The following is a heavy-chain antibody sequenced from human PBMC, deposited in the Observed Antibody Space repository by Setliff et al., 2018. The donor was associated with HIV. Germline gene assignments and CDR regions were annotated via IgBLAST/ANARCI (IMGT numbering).Heavy chain of an antibody. CDR3: ARGRKKTLAVSGTRYFDF. Sequence: PSETLFLTCAVYGGSLSGFYWTFIRQSPGKGLEWIGEVTHSGSTTYDPSLKSRITISVDTSKNQFSLKLTSVTAADMGVYYCARGRKKTLAVSGTRYFDFWGQGTLVTVSS. D-gene: IGHD6-19*01. V-gene: IGHV4-34*01. CDR1: GGSLSGFY. J-gene: IGHJ4*02. CDR2: VTHSGST.